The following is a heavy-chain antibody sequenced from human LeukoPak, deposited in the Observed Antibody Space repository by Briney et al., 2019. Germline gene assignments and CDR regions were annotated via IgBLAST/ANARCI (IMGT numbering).Heavy chain of an antibody. J-gene: IGHJ6*02. CDR3: ARDLGDGYNWYYYYGMDV. Sequence: LSLTCAVYGGSFSGYYWNWIRQSPGKGLEWVAVISYDGSNKYYADSVKGRFTISRDNSKNTLYLQMNSLRAEDTAVYYCARDLGDGYNWYYYYGMDVWGQGTTVTVSS. D-gene: IGHD5-24*01. V-gene: IGHV3-30*03. CDR1: GGSFSGYY. CDR2: ISYDGSNK.